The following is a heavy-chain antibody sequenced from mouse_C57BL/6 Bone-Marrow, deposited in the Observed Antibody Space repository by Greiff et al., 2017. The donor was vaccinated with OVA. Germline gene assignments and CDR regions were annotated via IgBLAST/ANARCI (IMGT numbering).Heavy chain of an antibody. CDR2: ISYDGSN. CDR3: AREGPSIYYGNYNYFDY. D-gene: IGHD2-1*01. V-gene: IGHV3-6*01. Sequence: ESGPGLVKPSQSLSLTCSVTGYSITSGYYWNWIRQFPGNKLEWVGYISYDGSNNYNPSLKNRISITRDTSKNQFFLKLNSVTTEDTATYYCAREGPSIYYGNYNYFDYWGQGTTLTVSS. J-gene: IGHJ2*01. CDR1: GYSITSGYY.